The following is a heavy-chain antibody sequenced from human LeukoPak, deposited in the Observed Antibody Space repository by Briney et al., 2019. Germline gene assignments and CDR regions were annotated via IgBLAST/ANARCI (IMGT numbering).Heavy chain of an antibody. J-gene: IGHJ4*03. V-gene: IGHV3-23*01. D-gene: IGHD2-15*01. Sequence: TGGSLRLSCAASGFTFSDYAMSWVRQTPGKGLEWVSAISGSGVTTYYADSVKGWFTISRDNSKNTLYLQMNSLRAEDTAVYYCAKVASRYCSGGNCYFDFWGQGTLVTVSS. CDR2: ISGSGVTT. CDR1: GFTFSDYA. CDR3: AKVASRYCSGGNCYFDF.